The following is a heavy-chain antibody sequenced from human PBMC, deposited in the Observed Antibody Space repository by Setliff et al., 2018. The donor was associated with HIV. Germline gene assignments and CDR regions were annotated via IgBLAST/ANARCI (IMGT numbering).Heavy chain of an antibody. V-gene: IGHV4-39*01. CDR2: IHHSGTA. CDR3: ARLSGGMVPNY. J-gene: IGHJ4*02. Sequence: KTSETLSLTCTVSGGSMSGLYWGWIRQPPGKGLEWIGSIHHSGTAYDNPSLKSRVTISVDPSKNQILLRLSSVTAADTAVYYCARLSGGMVPNYWGQGTLVTVSS. CDR1: GGSMSGLY. D-gene: IGHD3-10*01.